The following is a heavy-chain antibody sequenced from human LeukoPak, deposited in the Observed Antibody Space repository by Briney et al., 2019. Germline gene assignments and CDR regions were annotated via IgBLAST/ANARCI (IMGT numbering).Heavy chain of an antibody. V-gene: IGHV1-69*13. D-gene: IGHD5-18*01. J-gene: IGHJ6*02. CDR2: IIPIFGTA. CDR1: GGTFSSYA. Sequence: ASVKVSCKAPGGTFSSYAISWVRQAPGQGLEWMGGIIPIFGTANYAQKFQGRVTITADESTSTAYMELSSLRSEDTAVYYCANTGRGDYYGMDVWGQGTTVTVSS. CDR3: ANTGRGDYYGMDV.